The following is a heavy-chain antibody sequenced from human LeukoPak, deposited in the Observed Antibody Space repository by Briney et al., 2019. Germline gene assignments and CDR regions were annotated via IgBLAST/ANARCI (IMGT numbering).Heavy chain of an antibody. J-gene: IGHJ3*02. CDR3: ARDSTHPYAFDI. CDR1: GYTFSSYG. Sequence: SCKASGYTFSSYGMHWVRQAPGKGLEWVAVIWYDGSNKYYADSVKGRFTISRDNSKNTLYLQMNSLRAEDTAVYYCARDSTHPYAFDIWGQGTMVTVSS. V-gene: IGHV3-33*01. CDR2: IWYDGSNK.